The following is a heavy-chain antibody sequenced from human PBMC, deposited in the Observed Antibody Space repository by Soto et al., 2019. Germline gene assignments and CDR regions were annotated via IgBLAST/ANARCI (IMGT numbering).Heavy chain of an antibody. CDR1: GYSFTSYW. V-gene: IGHV5-10-1*01. CDR3: SRNKTNRITNLEPRNWFDH. CDR2: IDPSDSYT. J-gene: IGHJ5*02. D-gene: IGHD1-20*01. Sequence: GESLKISCKGSGYSFTSYWISWVRQMPGKGLEWMGRIDPSDSYTNYSPSFQGHVTISADKSISTAYLQWSSLKASDTAMYYCSRNKTNRITNLEPRNWFDHWGQGTLGSVSS.